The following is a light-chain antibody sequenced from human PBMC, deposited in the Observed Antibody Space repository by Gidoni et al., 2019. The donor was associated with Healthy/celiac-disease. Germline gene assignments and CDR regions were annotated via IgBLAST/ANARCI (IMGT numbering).Light chain of an antibody. CDR3: QQSYSTPPT. Sequence: DIQMTQSPSSLYASVGDRVTITCRASQSISSYLNWYQQKPGKAPKLLIYAASSLQSGVPSRFRGSGSGTDFTLTISSLQPEDFATYYCQQSYSTPPTFGQGTKVEIK. CDR1: QSISSY. V-gene: IGKV1-39*01. CDR2: AAS. J-gene: IGKJ1*01.